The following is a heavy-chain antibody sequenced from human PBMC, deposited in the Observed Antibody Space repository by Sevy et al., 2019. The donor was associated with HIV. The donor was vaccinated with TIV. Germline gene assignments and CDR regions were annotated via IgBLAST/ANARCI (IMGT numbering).Heavy chain of an antibody. CDR2: FDPEYGET. CDR3: ATTKDYYDSSGSPFDY. V-gene: IGHV1-24*01. D-gene: IGHD3-22*01. Sequence: ASVKVSCKVSGYTLTQLSVHWVRQAPGKGLEWMGSFDPEYGETIYAQNFQGRVTMTEDTSTDTAYMDLSSLRSEDTAVYYSATTKDYYDSSGSPFDYWGQGTLVTVSS. J-gene: IGHJ4*02. CDR1: GYTLTQLS.